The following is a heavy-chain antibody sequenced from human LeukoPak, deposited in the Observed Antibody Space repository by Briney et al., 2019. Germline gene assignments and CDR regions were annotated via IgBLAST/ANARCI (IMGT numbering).Heavy chain of an antibody. CDR1: GFTFSKAW. Sequence: PGGSLRLSCASSGFTFSKAWMSWVRQAPGKGLEWVGRIKSKTDGGTTEYAAPVKGRFTISRDDSKNTLYLQMNSLKTEDTAVYYCTADPGSSWYYYFDSWGQGTLVTVSS. D-gene: IGHD6-13*01. J-gene: IGHJ4*02. V-gene: IGHV3-15*01. CDR2: IKSKTDGGTT. CDR3: TADPGSSWYYYFDS.